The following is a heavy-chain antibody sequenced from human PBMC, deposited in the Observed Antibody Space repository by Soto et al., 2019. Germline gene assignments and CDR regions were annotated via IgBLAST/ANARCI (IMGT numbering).Heavy chain of an antibody. CDR3: ARRNMDV. CDR2: INSDDTSS. J-gene: IGHJ6*02. CDR1: GLSVSNYW. V-gene: IGHV3-74*01. D-gene: IGHD1-1*01. Sequence: VRSLRLSCAATGLSVSNYWMHWVRQTPGKGLVWVSRINSDDTSSSYAASVKGRFTISRDNSKKMLYLQMNSLRADDTALYYCARRNMDVWGQGTTVTVSS.